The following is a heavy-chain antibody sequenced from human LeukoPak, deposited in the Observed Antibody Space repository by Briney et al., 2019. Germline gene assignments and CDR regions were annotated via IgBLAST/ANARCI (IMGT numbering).Heavy chain of an antibody. CDR3: ARHQIGGYSYGSVDC. CDR2: IYYSGST. J-gene: IGHJ4*02. Sequence: SETLSITCTVSGGSISSSSYYWGWIRQPPGKGLEWNGSIYYSGSTYYNPSLKSRVTISVDTSKNQFALKLSSVTAADTAVYYRARHQIGGYSYGSVDCWGQGTLVTVSS. D-gene: IGHD5-18*01. V-gene: IGHV4-39*01. CDR1: GGSISSSSYY.